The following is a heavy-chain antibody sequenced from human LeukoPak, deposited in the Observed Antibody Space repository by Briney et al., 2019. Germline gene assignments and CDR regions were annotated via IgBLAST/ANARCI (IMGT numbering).Heavy chain of an antibody. D-gene: IGHD6-25*01. V-gene: IGHV3-74*01. CDR3: ARVSGYRTLSFDY. J-gene: IGHJ4*02. CDR1: GFTFTTYW. Sequence: GGSLRLSCAASGFTFTTYWMHWVRQAPGKGLVWVSRINSDGSSTSYADFVKGRLTISRDNAKNTLYLQMSSLRAEDTAVYYCARVSGYRTLSFDYWGQGTLVTVSS. CDR2: INSDGSST.